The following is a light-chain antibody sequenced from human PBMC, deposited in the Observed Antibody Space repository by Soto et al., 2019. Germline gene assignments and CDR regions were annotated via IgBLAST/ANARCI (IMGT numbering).Light chain of an antibody. CDR1: QSVSSNY. Sequence: EILLTQSPGTLSLSPGERATLSCRASQSVSSNYLAWYQQKPGQAPRVLIYGASSRATDIPDRFSGSGSGTDFTLTISRLEPEDLAVYYCQQYGRAPRTFGQGTKLGIK. J-gene: IGKJ2*01. V-gene: IGKV3-20*01. CDR2: GAS. CDR3: QQYGRAPRT.